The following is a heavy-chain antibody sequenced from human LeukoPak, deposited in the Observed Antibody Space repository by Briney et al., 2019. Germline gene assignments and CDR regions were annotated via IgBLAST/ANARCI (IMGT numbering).Heavy chain of an antibody. D-gene: IGHD6-19*01. CDR1: GYTFTGYY. J-gene: IGHJ4*02. Sequence: ASVKVSCKASGYTFTGYYMHWVRQAPGQGLEWMGWINPNSGGTNYAQRFRGRVTMTRDTSISTAYMELSRLRSDDTAVYYCARDRDQWLPERCDYWGQGTLVTVSS. V-gene: IGHV1-2*02. CDR2: INPNSGGT. CDR3: ARDRDQWLPERCDY.